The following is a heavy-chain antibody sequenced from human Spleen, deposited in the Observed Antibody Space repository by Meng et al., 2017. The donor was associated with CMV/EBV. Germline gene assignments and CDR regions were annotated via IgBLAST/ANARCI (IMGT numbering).Heavy chain of an antibody. J-gene: IGHJ6*02. CDR1: GYTFTSYG. D-gene: IGHD3-3*01. CDR2: IIPIFGTA. CDR3: ARNRERITIFGVGMDV. Sequence: SVKVSCKASGYTFTSYGISWVRQAPGQGLEWMGGIIPIFGTANYAQKFQGRVTITTDESTSTAYMELSSLRSEDTAVYYCARNRERITIFGVGMDVWGQGTTVTVSS. V-gene: IGHV1-69*05.